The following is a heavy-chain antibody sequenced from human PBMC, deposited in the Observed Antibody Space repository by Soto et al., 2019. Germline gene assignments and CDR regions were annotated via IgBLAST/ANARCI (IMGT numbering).Heavy chain of an antibody. CDR3: AKGRGLATYYFDS. Sequence: GGSLRLSCAASGFTFSNYAMTWVRQAPGKGLEWVSAITGGGSGSYYADSVRGRFTISRDNSKNTLYLQMNSLGAEDTAVYYCAKGRGLATYYFDSWGQGTLVTVSS. D-gene: IGHD5-12*01. CDR1: GFTFSNYA. J-gene: IGHJ4*02. V-gene: IGHV3-23*01. CDR2: ITGGGSGS.